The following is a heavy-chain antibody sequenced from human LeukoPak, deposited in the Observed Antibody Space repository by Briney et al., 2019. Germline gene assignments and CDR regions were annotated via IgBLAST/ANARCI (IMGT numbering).Heavy chain of an antibody. Sequence: PGGSLRLSCAASGFTFSTYAMHWVRQAPGKGLEWVAVMWHDGSDKYYADSVKGRFTISRDNSKNTLYLQMNSLRAEDTAVYYCARATMMVREVVDFWGQGTLVTASS. V-gene: IGHV3-33*01. CDR1: GFTFSTYA. D-gene: IGHD3-22*01. J-gene: IGHJ4*02. CDR3: ARATMMVREVVDF. CDR2: MWHDGSDK.